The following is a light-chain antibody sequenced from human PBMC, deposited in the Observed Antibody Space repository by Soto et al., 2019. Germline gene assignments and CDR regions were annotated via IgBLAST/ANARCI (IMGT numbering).Light chain of an antibody. CDR3: QQRSNWLLT. V-gene: IGKV3-11*01. CDR2: DAS. Sequence: IVLTQSPATLSLSPGERATLSCRASQSVSSYLGWYQQKPGQAPRLLIYDASNRATGIPARFSGSGSGTDFTLTISSLEPEDFAVYYCQQRSNWLLTFGGGTKVEIK. CDR1: QSVSSY. J-gene: IGKJ4*01.